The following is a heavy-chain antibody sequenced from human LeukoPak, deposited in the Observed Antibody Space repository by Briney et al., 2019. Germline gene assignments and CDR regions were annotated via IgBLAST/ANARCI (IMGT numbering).Heavy chain of an antibody. V-gene: IGHV4-59*12. D-gene: IGHD3-3*01. CDR3: ARGGFWSGYAPRIRPYYFDY. J-gene: IGHJ4*02. CDR2: IYYSGST. CDR1: GGSISSYY. Sequence: SETLSLTCTVSGGSISSYYWSWIRQPTGKGLEWIGYIYYSGSTYYNPSLKSRVTISVDTSKNQFSLKLSSVTAADTAVYYCARGGFWSGYAPRIRPYYFDYWGQGTLVTVSS.